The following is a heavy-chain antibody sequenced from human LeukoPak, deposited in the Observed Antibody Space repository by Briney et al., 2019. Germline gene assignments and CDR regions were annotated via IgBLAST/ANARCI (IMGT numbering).Heavy chain of an antibody. CDR1: GGTFSSYA. V-gene: IGHV1-69*05. Sequence: SVKVSCEASGGTFSSYAISWVRQAPGQGLEWMGGIIPIFGTANYAQKFQGRVTITTDESTSTAYMELSSLRSEDTAVYYCARESKGAAARRDTVSFDYWGQGTLATVSS. CDR3: ARESKGAAARRDTVSFDY. D-gene: IGHD6-6*01. CDR2: IIPIFGTA. J-gene: IGHJ4*02.